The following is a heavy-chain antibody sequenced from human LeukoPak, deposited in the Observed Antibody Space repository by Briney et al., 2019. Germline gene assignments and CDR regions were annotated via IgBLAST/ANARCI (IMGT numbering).Heavy chain of an antibody. V-gene: IGHV3-23*01. CDR1: GFTFSSYA. CDR3: ADLYDFWSGYHEY. J-gene: IGHJ4*02. Sequence: GGSLRLSCAASGFTFSSYATSWVRQAPGKGLEGVSAISGIGDSTYYTDSVEGLFTISRDNSKNALYVQMKSLRAEETAVYYCADLYDFWSGYHEYWGQGTLVTVSS. CDR2: ISGIGDST. D-gene: IGHD3-3*01.